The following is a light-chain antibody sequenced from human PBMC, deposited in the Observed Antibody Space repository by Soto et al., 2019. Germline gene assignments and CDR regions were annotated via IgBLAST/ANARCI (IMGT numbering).Light chain of an antibody. V-gene: IGKV1-27*01. CDR3: QKYNSAPLT. Sequence: DIQMTQSPSSLSASVGDRVAITCRASQAINNYLAWYQQKPGKFPKLLIYAASTLHPGVPSRFSGNGSGTDFTLTISSLQPEDVAAYYCQKYNSAPLTFGPGTRLEIK. CDR1: QAINNY. J-gene: IGKJ5*01. CDR2: AAS.